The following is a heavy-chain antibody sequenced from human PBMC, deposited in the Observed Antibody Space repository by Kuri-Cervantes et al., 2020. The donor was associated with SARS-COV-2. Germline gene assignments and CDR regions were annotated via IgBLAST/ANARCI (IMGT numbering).Heavy chain of an antibody. CDR1: GFTVSSNY. Sequence: LSLTCAASGFTVSSNYMSWVRQAPGKGLEWVSVIYSGGSTYYADSVKGRFTISRDNPKNTLYLQMNSLRAEDTAVYYCARDLGTIQGRDYWGQGTLVTVSS. CDR2: IYSGGST. V-gene: IGHV3-66*02. D-gene: IGHD1-1*01. CDR3: ARDLGTIQGRDY. J-gene: IGHJ4*02.